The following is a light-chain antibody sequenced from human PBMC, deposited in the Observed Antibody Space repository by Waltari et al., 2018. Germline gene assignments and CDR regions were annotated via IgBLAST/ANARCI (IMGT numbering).Light chain of an antibody. V-gene: IGKV3-20*01. J-gene: IGKJ1*01. Sequence: IVLTQSPGTLSLSPGERATLPCRASQSVSRSVAWYQQQPGQAPKLLIHGASTRATGIPDRFTGSGSGTDFSLTISSLEPEDFAIYFCQHYVRLPATFGQGTKVEIK. CDR2: GAS. CDR3: QHYVRLPAT. CDR1: QSVSRS.